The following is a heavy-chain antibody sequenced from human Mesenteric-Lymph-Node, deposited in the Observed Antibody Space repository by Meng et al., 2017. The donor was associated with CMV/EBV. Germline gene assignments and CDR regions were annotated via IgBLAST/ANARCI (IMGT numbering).Heavy chain of an antibody. CDR3: ARDRDSYSDSASYYGADH. CDR1: TFSNYA. CDR2: IMPMFGAA. V-gene: IGHV1-69*05. D-gene: IGHD3-10*01. Sequence: TFSNYAINWVRQAPGQGLEWMGGIMPMFGAADYAQKFRGRVTITTDESTTTAYMELSSLGTEDTAMYYCARDRDSYSDSASYYGADHWGQGTLVTVSS. J-gene: IGHJ4*02.